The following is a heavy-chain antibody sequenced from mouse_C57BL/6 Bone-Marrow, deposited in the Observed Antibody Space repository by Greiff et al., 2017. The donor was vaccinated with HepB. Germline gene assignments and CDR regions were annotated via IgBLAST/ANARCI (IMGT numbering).Heavy chain of an antibody. D-gene: IGHD2-1*01. CDR2: IRSKSNNYAT. CDR3: VRRNYGYYAMDY. Sequence: EVQVVESGGGLVQPKGSLKLSCAASGFSFNTYAMNWVRQAPGKGLEWVARIRSKSNNYATYYADSVKDRFTISRDDSESMLYLQMNNLKTEDTAMYYCVRRNYGYYAMDYWGQGTSVTVSS. V-gene: IGHV10-1*01. CDR1: GFSFNTYA. J-gene: IGHJ4*01.